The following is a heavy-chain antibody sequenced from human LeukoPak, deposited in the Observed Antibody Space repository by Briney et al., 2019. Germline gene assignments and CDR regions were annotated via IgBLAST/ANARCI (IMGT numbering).Heavy chain of an antibody. CDR1: GYTFTSYY. CDR2: INPSGGST. CDR3: ATPDYGDYGYFDY. V-gene: IGHV1-46*01. J-gene: IGHJ4*02. Sequence: GASVKVSCKASGYTFTSYYMHWVRQALGQGLEWMGIINPSGGSTSYAQKFQGRVTMTRDTSTSTAYMELSSLRSEDTAVYYCATPDYGDYGYFDYWSQGTLVTVSS. D-gene: IGHD4-17*01.